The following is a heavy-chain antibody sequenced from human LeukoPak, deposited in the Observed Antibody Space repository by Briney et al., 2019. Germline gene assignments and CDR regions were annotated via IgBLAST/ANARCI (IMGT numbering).Heavy chain of an antibody. CDR3: TTLGGYCSSTSCYRFDP. V-gene: IGHV3-23*01. Sequence: GGSLRLSCAASRFTFSSYAMSWVRQAPGKGLEWVSAISGSGGSTYYADSVKGRFTISRDNSKNTLYLQMNSLKTEDTAVYYCTTLGGYCSSTSCYRFDPWGQGTLVTVSS. CDR2: ISGSGGST. J-gene: IGHJ5*02. CDR1: RFTFSSYA. D-gene: IGHD2-2*01.